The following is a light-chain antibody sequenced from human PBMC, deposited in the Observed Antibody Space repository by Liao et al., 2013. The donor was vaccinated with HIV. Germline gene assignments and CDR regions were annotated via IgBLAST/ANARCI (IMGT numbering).Light chain of an antibody. CDR2: YDS. Sequence: SYELTQPPSVSVAPGKTARITCGGNNIGSKSVHWYQQKPGQAPVLVIYYDSDRPSGIPERFSGSNSGNTATLTISATQPMDEADYYCQTWDSTTAIFGGGTKLTVL. CDR3: QTWDSTTAI. J-gene: IGLJ2*01. V-gene: IGLV3-21*01. CDR1: NIGSKS.